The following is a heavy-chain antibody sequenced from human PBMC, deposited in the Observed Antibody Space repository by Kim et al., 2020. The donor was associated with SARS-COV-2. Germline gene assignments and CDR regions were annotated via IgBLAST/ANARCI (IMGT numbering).Heavy chain of an antibody. CDR2: ISYDGSDQ. Sequence: GGSLRLSCAASGFIFGRYAMHWVRQAPGKGLEWVAVISYDGSDQYYPDSVKGRFTIFRDNSNSILYLQMNSLRPEDTAVYYCSRDRSNHDSGTRELDYWGQGTLVTVSS. V-gene: IGHV3-30*04. D-gene: IGHD3-10*01. CDR3: SRDRSNHDSGTRELDY. CDR1: GFIFGRYA. J-gene: IGHJ4*02.